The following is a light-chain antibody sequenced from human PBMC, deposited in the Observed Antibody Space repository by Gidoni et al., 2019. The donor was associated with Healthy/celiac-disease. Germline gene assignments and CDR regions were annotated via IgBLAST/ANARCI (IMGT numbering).Light chain of an antibody. CDR3: QQSYSTLFT. CDR1: QSISSY. Sequence: DIQMTQSPSSLSASVGDRVTITCRASQSISSYLNWYQQKPGKAPKLLISAASSLQSGVPSRFSGSGSGTDFTLTISSLQPEDFATYYCQQSYSTLFTFGPXTKVDFK. CDR2: AAS. V-gene: IGKV1-39*01. J-gene: IGKJ3*01.